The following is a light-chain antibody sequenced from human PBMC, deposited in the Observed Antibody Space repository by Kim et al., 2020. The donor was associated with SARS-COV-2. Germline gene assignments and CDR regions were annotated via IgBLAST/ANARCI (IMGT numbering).Light chain of an antibody. CDR3: QAWDSSDGV. V-gene: IGLV3-1*01. J-gene: IGLJ3*02. CDR1: KLGDKY. CDR2: QDS. Sequence: SYELTQPPSVSVSPGQTASITCSGDKLGDKYACWYQQKPGQSPVLVIYQDSKRPSGIPERFSGSNSGSTATLTISGTQAMDEADSYCQAWDSSDGVFGGG.